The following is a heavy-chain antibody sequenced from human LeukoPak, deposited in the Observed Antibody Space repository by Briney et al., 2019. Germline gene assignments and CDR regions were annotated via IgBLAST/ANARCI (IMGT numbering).Heavy chain of an antibody. CDR2: ISSSGSTI. CDR3: ARGITELNY. CDR1: GFTFSSYE. Sequence: PGGSLRLSCAASGFTFSSYEMNWVRQAPGKGLEWVSYISSSGSTIYYADSVKGRFTISRDNAKNSLYLQMNSLRAEDTAVYCARGITELNYWGQGTLVTVSS. D-gene: IGHD3-10*01. V-gene: IGHV3-48*03. J-gene: IGHJ4*02.